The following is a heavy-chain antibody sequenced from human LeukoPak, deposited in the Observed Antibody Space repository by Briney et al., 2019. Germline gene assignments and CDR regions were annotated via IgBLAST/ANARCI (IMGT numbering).Heavy chain of an antibody. D-gene: IGHD1-26*01. J-gene: IGHJ4*02. V-gene: IGHV1-18*01. CDR1: GYTFTSYG. Sequence: ASVKVSCKASGYTFTSYGISWVRQAPGQGLEWLGWISAYNGNTNYAQKLQGRVTMTTDTSTSTAYMELRSLRSDDTAVYYCARDRTGIGTLDYWGQGTLVTVSS. CDR2: ISAYNGNT. CDR3: ARDRTGIGTLDY.